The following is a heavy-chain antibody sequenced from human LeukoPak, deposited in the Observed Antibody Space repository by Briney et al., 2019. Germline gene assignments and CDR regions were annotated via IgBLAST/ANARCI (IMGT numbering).Heavy chain of an antibody. CDR1: GGTFSSYT. V-gene: IGHV1-69*04. J-gene: IGHJ5*02. CDR3: ARDPPERDEYQLLSNWFDP. CDR2: IIPILGIA. Sequence: SVKVSCKASGGTFSSYTISWVRQAPGQGLEWMGRIIPILGIANYAQKFQGRVTITADKSTSTAYMELSSLRSEDSAVYYCARDPPERDEYQLLSNWFDPWGQGTLVTVSS. D-gene: IGHD2-2*01.